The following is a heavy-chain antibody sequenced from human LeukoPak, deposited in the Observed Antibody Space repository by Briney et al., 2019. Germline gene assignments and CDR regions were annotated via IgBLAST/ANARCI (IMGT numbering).Heavy chain of an antibody. CDR3: ATRAAAGTDWYFDL. V-gene: IGHV1-24*01. CDR1: GYTLTELS. D-gene: IGHD6-13*01. J-gene: IGHJ2*01. CDR2: FDPEDGET. Sequence: ASVKVSCKVSGYTLTELSMHWVRQAPGKGLEWMGGFDPEDGETIYAQKFQGRVTMTEDTSTDTAYMELSSLRSEDTAVYYCATRAAAGTDWYFDLWGRGTLVTVSS.